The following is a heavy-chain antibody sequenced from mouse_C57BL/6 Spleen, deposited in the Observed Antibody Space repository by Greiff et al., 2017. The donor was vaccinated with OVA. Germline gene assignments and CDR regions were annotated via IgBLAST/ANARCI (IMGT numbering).Heavy chain of an antibody. CDR1: GYPFTSYW. CDR3: ARRSNYPYYFDY. J-gene: IGHJ2*01. Sequence: VQLQQPGAELVKPGASVKLSCKASGYPFTSYWMQWVKQRPGQGLEWIGEIDPSDSYTNYNQKFKGKATLTVDTSSSTAYMQLSSLTYEDSAVYYCARRSNYPYYFDYWGQGTTLTVSS. D-gene: IGHD2-5*01. CDR2: IDPSDSYT. V-gene: IGHV1-50*01.